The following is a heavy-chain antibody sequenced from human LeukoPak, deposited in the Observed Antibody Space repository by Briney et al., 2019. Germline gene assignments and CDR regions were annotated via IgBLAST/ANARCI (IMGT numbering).Heavy chain of an antibody. CDR2: INSDGSST. V-gene: IGHV3-74*01. CDR1: GFTFSSYW. Sequence: GGSLRLSCAASGFTFSSYWMHWVRQAPGKGLVWASRINSDGSSTTYADSVKGRFTISRDNAKNTLYLQMNSLGAEDTAVYYCARDRGYSGDYWGQGTLVTVSS. CDR3: ARDRGYSGDY. D-gene: IGHD5-12*01. J-gene: IGHJ4*02.